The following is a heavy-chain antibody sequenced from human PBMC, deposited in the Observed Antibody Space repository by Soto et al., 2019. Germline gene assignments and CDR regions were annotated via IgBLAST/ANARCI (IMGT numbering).Heavy chain of an antibody. CDR1: GFTFTSSA. V-gene: IGHV1-58*01. CDR3: AARGTADVDIVATISGYYFDY. J-gene: IGHJ4*02. CDR2: IVVGSGNT. Sequence: ASVKVSCKASGFTFTSSAVQWVRQARRQRLEWIGWIVVGSGNTNYAQKFQERVTITRDMSTSTAYMELSSLRSEDTAVYYCAARGTADVDIVATISGYYFDYWGQGTLVTVSS. D-gene: IGHD5-12*01.